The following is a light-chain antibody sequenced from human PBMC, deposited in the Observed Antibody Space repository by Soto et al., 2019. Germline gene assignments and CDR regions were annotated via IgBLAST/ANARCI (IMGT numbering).Light chain of an antibody. Sequence: QSVLTQPASVSGSPGQSITISCTGTNSDVGSYNLVSWYQQHPGKASKVFIYEVSERPSGVSDRFSGSKSGNTASLMISGLQAEDEADYYCCSYAGSSTQSYVFGSGTKVTVL. CDR3: CSYAGSSTQSYV. CDR1: NSDVGSYNL. V-gene: IGLV2-23*02. CDR2: EVS. J-gene: IGLJ1*01.